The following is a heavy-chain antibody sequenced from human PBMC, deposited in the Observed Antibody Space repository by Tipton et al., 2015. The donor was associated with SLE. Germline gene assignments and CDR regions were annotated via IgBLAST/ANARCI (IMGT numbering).Heavy chain of an antibody. Sequence: SLRLSCAASGFTYSGYAMRWVRQAPGKGLEWVAFIRADGSNKDYADSVKGRFTISRDNSKNTLYLQMNRLRVEDTAVYYCAGGTGAYFDHWGQGTLVTVSS. CDR1: GFTYSGYA. J-gene: IGHJ4*02. D-gene: IGHD3-16*01. CDR3: AGGTGAYFDH. CDR2: IRADGSNK. V-gene: IGHV3-30*02.